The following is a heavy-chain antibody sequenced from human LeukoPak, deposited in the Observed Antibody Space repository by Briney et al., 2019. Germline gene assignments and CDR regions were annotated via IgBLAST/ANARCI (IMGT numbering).Heavy chain of an antibody. J-gene: IGHJ4*02. CDR1: GYSFTSYW. D-gene: IGHD3-22*01. V-gene: IGHV5-51*01. Sequence: GESLKISCKGSGYSFTSYWIGWVRQMPGKGLEWMGIIYPGDSDTRYSPSFQGQGTISADKSISTAYLQWSSLKASDTAMYYCARHPHDSSGYYDYWGQGTLVTVSS. CDR2: IYPGDSDT. CDR3: ARHPHDSSGYYDY.